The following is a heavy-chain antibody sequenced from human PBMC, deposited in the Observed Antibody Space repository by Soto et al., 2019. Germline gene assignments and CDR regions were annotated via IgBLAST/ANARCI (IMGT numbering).Heavy chain of an antibody. J-gene: IGHJ6*02. Sequence: PSETLSLTCTVSGASVNSGNYYWSWIRQPPGKGLEWIGYIYYSGSTNYNPSLKSRVTISLDTSKNQFSLNLSSVTAADTAVYFCARDRAAAIGYYYYYGMDGWGQGTTVTVSS. D-gene: IGHD2-2*01. CDR1: GASVNSGNYY. CDR3: ARDRAAAIGYYYYYGMDG. V-gene: IGHV4-61*01. CDR2: IYYSGST.